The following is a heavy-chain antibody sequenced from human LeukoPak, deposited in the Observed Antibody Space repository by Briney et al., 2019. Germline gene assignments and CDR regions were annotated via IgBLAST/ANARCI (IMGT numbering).Heavy chain of an antibody. Sequence: GGSLRLSCAASGFTFSSYALSWVRQAPGKGLEWVSGVSGSGGTTYYADSVKGRFTISRDNSKNTLYLQMNSLRPEDTAMYYCAKSVIGGSGSNYSGADYWGQGTLVTVTS. D-gene: IGHD3-22*01. CDR1: GFTFSSYA. J-gene: IGHJ4*02. CDR3: AKSVIGGSGSNYSGADY. V-gene: IGHV3-23*01. CDR2: VSGSGGTT.